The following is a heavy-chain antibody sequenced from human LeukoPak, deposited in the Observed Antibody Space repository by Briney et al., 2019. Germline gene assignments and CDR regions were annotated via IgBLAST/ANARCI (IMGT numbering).Heavy chain of an antibody. D-gene: IGHD3-22*01. V-gene: IGHV4-61*01. J-gene: IGHJ4*02. CDR2: IYYSGST. CDR1: GGPVSSGSYY. CDR3: ARDAYDSSGYYTI. Sequence: SETLSLTCTVSGGPVSSGSYYWSWIRQPPGKGLEWMGYIYYSGSTNYNPSLKSRVTISVDTSKNQFSLKLSSVTAADTAVYYCARDAYDSSGYYTIWGQGTLVTVSS.